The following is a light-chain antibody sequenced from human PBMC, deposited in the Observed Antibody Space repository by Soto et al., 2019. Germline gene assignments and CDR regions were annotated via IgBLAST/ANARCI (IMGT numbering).Light chain of an antibody. Sequence: QSVLTQPPSVSGAPGQRVTISCTGSSSNIGAGYDVHWYQQLPGTAPKLLIYGNSDRPSGVPDRFSGSKSGTSASLAITGLQAEDEADYYCQSYDSRLSCGVFGGGTKLTVL. CDR1: SSNIGAGYD. V-gene: IGLV1-40*01. CDR3: QSYDSRLSCGV. CDR2: GNS. J-gene: IGLJ3*02.